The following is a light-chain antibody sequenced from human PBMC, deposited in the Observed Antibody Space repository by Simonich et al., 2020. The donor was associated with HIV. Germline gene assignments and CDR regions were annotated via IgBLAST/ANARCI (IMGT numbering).Light chain of an antibody. CDR1: QSIITW. V-gene: IGKV1-5*03. CDR2: KAS. CDR3: QQYNSYPWT. J-gene: IGKJ1*01. Sequence: DIQMTPSPSTLSASVGDRVTITCQASQSIITWLAWDQQKPGKAPKLLVYKASSLESGVPSRFSGSGSGTEFTLTISSLQPDDFATYYCQQYNSYPWTFGQGTKVEIK.